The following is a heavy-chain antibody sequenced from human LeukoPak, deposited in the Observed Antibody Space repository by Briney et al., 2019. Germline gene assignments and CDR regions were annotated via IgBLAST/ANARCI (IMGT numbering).Heavy chain of an antibody. CDR1: GSTFTSNY. V-gene: IGHV1-46*01. D-gene: IGHD5-12*01. J-gene: IGHJ4*02. CDR2: INPSGGST. CDR3: ARGLRYRTPYFDY. Sequence: ASVKVSCTASGSTFTSNYMHWIRQPPGQGLGWMGIINPSGGSTSYAQKFQGRVTMTRAMSTSTVYMELSSLRSEDTAVYYCARGLRYRTPYFDYWGQGTLVTVSS.